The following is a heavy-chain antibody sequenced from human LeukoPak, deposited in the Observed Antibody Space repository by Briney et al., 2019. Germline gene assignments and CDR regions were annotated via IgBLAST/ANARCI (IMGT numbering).Heavy chain of an antibody. CDR1: GFIFNNYA. Sequence: KSGGSLRLSCAGSGFIFNNYAMHWVRQPPGKGLEWVSSISSSSSYIYYADSVKGRFTISRDNAKNSLYLQMNSLRAEDTAVYYCARKKMFGEFTGDFDYWGQGTLVTVSS. CDR3: ARKKMFGEFTGDFDY. D-gene: IGHD3-10*02. CDR2: ISSSSSYI. J-gene: IGHJ4*02. V-gene: IGHV3-21*01.